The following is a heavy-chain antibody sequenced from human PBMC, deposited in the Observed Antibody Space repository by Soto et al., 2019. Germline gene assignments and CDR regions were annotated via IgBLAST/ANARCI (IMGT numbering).Heavy chain of an antibody. D-gene: IGHD5-12*01. V-gene: IGHV4-59*01. CDR1: GGSISSYY. J-gene: IGHJ4*02. CDR3: AGIPDGYNWPFDY. CDR2: IYYSGST. Sequence: PSETLSLTCTVSGGSISSYYWSWIRPPPGKGLEWIGYIYYSGSTNYNPSLKSRVTISVDTSKNQFSLKLSSVTAADTAVYYCAGIPDGYNWPFDYWGQGTLVTVSS.